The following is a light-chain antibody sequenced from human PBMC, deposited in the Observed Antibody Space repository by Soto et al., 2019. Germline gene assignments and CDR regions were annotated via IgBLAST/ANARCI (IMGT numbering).Light chain of an antibody. V-gene: IGKV3-20*01. CDR2: GAS. J-gene: IGKJ1*01. CDR1: QSISSTY. CDR3: QQYGSSPWA. Sequence: EILWTQAPGTLSLSPGAGATLSCRASQSISSTYLAWYQQKPGQAPTLLIYGASSRATGIPDRFGGSGSGTDFTLTISRLEPEDFAVYYCQQYGSSPWAFGQGTKVEIK.